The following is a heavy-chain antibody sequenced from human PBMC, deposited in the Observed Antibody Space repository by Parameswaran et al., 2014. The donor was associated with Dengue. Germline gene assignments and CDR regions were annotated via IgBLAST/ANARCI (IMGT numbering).Heavy chain of an antibody. Sequence: WVRQAPGQGLEWMGWISAYNGNTNYAQKLQGRVTMTTDTSTSTAYMELRSLRSDDTAVYYCARDSWSPYPYYDYWGQGTLVTVSS. J-gene: IGHJ4*02. CDR3: ARDSWSPYPYYDY. CDR2: ISAYNGNT. D-gene: IGHD6-13*01. V-gene: IGHV1-18*01.